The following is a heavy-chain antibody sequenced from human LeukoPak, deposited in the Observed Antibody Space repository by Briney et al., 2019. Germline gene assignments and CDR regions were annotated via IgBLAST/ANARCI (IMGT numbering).Heavy chain of an antibody. Sequence: GGSLRLSCAASGFTFSSYSMNWVRQAPGKGLEWVSSISSSSSYIYYADSVKGRFTISRDNAKNSLYLQMNSLRAEDTAVYYCAAGSVVAGTRCMDVWGQGTTVTVSS. CDR1: GFTFSSYS. CDR2: ISSSSSYI. V-gene: IGHV3-21*01. D-gene: IGHD6-19*01. J-gene: IGHJ6*02. CDR3: AAGSVVAGTRCMDV.